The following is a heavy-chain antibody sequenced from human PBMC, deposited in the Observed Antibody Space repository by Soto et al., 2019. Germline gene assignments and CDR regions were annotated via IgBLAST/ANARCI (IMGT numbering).Heavy chain of an antibody. CDR3: ARVYYYDSSGYLGNWFDP. V-gene: IGHV4-59*01. D-gene: IGHD3-22*01. Sequence: ETLSLTCTVSGGSIGSYYWSCIRQPPGKGLEWIGYIYYSGSTNYNPSLKSRVTISVDTSKNQFSLKLSSVTAADTAVYYCARVYYYDSSGYLGNWFDPWGQGTLVTVSS. J-gene: IGHJ5*02. CDR1: GGSIGSYY. CDR2: IYYSGST.